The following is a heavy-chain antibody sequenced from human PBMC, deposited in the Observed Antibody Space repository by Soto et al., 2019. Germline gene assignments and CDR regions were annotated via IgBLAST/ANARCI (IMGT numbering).Heavy chain of an antibody. Sequence: PSETLSLTCTVSGGSISSGGYYWSWIRQHPGKGLEWIGYIYYSGSTYYNPSLKSRVTISVDTSKNQFSLKLSSVTAADTAVYYCARGGAYYYGSGSLTYFDYWGQGTLVTVSS. CDR2: IYYSGST. J-gene: IGHJ4*02. D-gene: IGHD3-10*01. V-gene: IGHV4-31*03. CDR3: ARGGAYYYGSGSLTYFDY. CDR1: GGSISSGGYY.